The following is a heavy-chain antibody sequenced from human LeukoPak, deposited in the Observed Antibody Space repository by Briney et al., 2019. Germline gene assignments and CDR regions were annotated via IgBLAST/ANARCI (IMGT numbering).Heavy chain of an antibody. CDR1: GFTFSTYA. CDR3: ARGRSVYYDFWSGYCPYFDY. Sequence: PGGSLRLSCVASGFTFSTYAMSWIRQPPGKGLEWIGEINHSGGTNYNPSLKSRVTISVDTSKNQFSLKLSSVTAADTAVYYCARGRSVYYDFWSGYCPYFDYWGQGTLVTVSS. CDR2: INHSGGT. J-gene: IGHJ4*02. D-gene: IGHD3-3*01. V-gene: IGHV4-34*01.